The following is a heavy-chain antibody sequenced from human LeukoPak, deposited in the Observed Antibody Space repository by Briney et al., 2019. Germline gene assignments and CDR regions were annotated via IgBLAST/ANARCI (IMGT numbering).Heavy chain of an antibody. Sequence: GGSLRLSCAASGFTVSSNYMSWVRQAPGKGLEWVSYISHTGSTMSYADSVKGRFTISRDNSKNTLYLQMNSLRADDTAVYYCARDLYQWYFDYWGQGTLVTVSS. CDR3: ARDLYQWYFDY. CDR1: GFTVSSNY. J-gene: IGHJ4*02. D-gene: IGHD6-19*01. CDR2: ISHTGST. V-gene: IGHV3-53*01.